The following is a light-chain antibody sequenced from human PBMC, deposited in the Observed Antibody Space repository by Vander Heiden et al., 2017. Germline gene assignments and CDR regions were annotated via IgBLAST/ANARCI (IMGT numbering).Light chain of an antibody. J-gene: IGLJ2*01. Sequence: QSVLTQPPSASGTPGQRVTISCSGSSSNIGSNTVNWYQQLPGMAPKLLIYSNNQRPSGVPDRFSGSKSGTSASLAISGLQSEDEADYYCAAWDDSLNAVVFGGGTKL. CDR1: SSNIGSNT. V-gene: IGLV1-44*01. CDR2: SNN. CDR3: AAWDDSLNAVV.